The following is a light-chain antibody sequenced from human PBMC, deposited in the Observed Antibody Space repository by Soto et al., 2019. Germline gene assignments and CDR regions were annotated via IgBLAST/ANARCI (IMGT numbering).Light chain of an antibody. CDR3: QQSYTIPFT. CDR2: AAS. Sequence: DIQMTQSPSSLSASVGDRVTITCRASQSISSYLNWYQQRPGKAPKLLIYAASSLQSGVPSRFSGSGSGADFTLTISSLQPEDFATYYCQQSYTIPFTFGQGTKLVI. J-gene: IGKJ2*01. V-gene: IGKV1-39*01. CDR1: QSISSY.